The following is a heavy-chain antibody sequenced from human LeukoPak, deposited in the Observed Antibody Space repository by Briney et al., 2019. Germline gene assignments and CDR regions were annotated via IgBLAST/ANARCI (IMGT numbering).Heavy chain of an antibody. CDR1: GFSLITSGEG. D-gene: IGHD6-13*01. CDR2: IYWDDDK. J-gene: IGHJ4*02. Sequence: SGPTLVKPTQTLTLTCTFSGFSLITSGEGVGWIRQPPGKALEWLALIYWDDDKRYSPSLKTRLTITKDTSTNQVVLTMTNMDPVDTATYYCAHRQGGSSWFDYWGQGTLVTVSP. CDR3: AHRQGGSSWFDY. V-gene: IGHV2-5*02.